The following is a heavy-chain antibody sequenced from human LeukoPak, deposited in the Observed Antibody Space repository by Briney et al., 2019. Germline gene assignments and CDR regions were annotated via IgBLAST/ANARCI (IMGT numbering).Heavy chain of an antibody. CDR1: GFTFGSYS. CDR2: IIASSSYR. V-gene: IGHV3-21*04. CDR3: AKSDCGTIGCKLLNY. D-gene: IGHD2-21*01. Sequence: GGSLRLSCAASGFTFGSYSMNWVRQAPGKGLEWVSYIIASSSYRYHADSVKGRFTISRDNSKNTLSLQMNSLRAEDTAVYYCAKSDCGTIGCKLLNYWGQGTLVTVSS. J-gene: IGHJ4*02.